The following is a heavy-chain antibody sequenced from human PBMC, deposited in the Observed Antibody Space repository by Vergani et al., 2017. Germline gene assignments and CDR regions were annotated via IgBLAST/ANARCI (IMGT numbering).Heavy chain of an antibody. D-gene: IGHD1-26*01. CDR2: IIPIFGTA. V-gene: IGHV1-69*13. CDR3: ASGDSGSYYIRYYFDY. J-gene: IGHJ4*02. CDR1: GGTFSSYA. Sequence: QVQLVQSGAEVKKPGSSVKVSCTASGGTFSSYAISWVRQAPGQGLEWMGGIIPIFGTANYAQKFQGRVTITADEATSTAYMELSSLRSEDTAVYYCASGDSGSYYIRYYFDYWGQGTLVTVSS.